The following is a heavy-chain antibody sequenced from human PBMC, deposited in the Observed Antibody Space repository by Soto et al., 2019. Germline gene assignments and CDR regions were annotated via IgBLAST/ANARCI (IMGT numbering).Heavy chain of an antibody. Sequence: PGGSLRLSCAASGFTFSSYSMNWVRQAPGKGLEWVSYISSSSSTIYYADSVKGRFTISRDNSKNSLFLQMNSLRDEDTAVYYCAKGFLEWLLSPVDLIDYWGQGTLVTVSS. CDR3: AKGFLEWLLSPVDLIDY. CDR2: ISSSSSTI. V-gene: IGHV3-48*02. J-gene: IGHJ4*02. CDR1: GFTFSSYS. D-gene: IGHD3-3*01.